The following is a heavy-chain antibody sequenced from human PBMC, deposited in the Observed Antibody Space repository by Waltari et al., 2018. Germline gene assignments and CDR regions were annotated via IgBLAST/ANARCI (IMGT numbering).Heavy chain of an antibody. CDR1: GGSFSGYY. D-gene: IGHD3-22*01. Sequence: QVQLQQWGAGLLKPSETLSLTCAVYGGSFSGYYWSWIRQPPGKGLAWIGEINHSGRTNYNPSLKSRVTISVDTSRNQFSLKLSSVTAADTAVYYCARGTIVVVRGLDYWGQGTLVTVSS. V-gene: IGHV4-34*01. J-gene: IGHJ4*02. CDR2: INHSGRT. CDR3: ARGTIVVVRGLDY.